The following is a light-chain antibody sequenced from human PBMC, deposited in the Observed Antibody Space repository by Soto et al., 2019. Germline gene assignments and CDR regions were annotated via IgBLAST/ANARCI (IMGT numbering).Light chain of an antibody. CDR2: NVS. J-gene: IGKJ1*01. CDR3: MHRIRWPWK. V-gene: IGKV2-30*01. CDR1: ESLVYSDGNTY. Sequence: DVVMTQSPLFLPVTLGQPASISCWSSESLVYSDGNTYFNWFQQRPGQSPRRLFYNVSNRDSGVPDRVRGGGSGTHLTLKVTGVEAGEAGVYYCMHRIRWPWKFGKGIKVEV.